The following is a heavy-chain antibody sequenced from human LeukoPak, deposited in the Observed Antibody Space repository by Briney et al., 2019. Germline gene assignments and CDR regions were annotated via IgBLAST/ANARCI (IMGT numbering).Heavy chain of an antibody. J-gene: IGHJ4*02. Sequence: GGSLRLSCAASGFTVSSNYMSWVRQAPEKGREWVSVIYSGGSTYYADSVKGRFTITRDNSKNTLYLQMNSLRAEDTAVYYCARDRLYSSSSEDYWGQGTLVTVSS. CDR2: IYSGGST. CDR3: ARDRLYSSSSEDY. CDR1: GFTVSSNY. D-gene: IGHD6-6*01. V-gene: IGHV3-53*01.